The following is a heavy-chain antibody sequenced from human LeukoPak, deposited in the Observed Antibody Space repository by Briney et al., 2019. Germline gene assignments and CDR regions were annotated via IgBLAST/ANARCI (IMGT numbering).Heavy chain of an antibody. J-gene: IGHJ6*02. CDR2: ISLDGNNE. CDR1: GFTFRNYY. Sequence: GGSLRLSCAASGFTFRNYYMHWVRQAPGKGLEWVAVISLDGNNEYYADSVKGRFSLSRDNSMNTLYLQLNSLRTEDTAMYYCARDLVDRGYCSGGSCFLPSLHYYYGMDVWGQGTTVTVSS. V-gene: IGHV3-30-3*01. D-gene: IGHD2-15*01. CDR3: ARDLVDRGYCSGGSCFLPSLHYYYGMDV.